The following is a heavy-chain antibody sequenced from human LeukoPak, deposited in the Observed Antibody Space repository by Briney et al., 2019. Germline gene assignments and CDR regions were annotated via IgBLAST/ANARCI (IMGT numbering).Heavy chain of an antibody. CDR1: GFTFSSYG. V-gene: IGHV3-23*01. CDR2: ISGSGGST. J-gene: IGHJ6*03. Sequence: GGSLRLSCAASGFTFSSYGMSWVRQAPGKGLEWVSAISGSGGSTYYADSVKGRFTISRDNSKNTLYLQMNSLRAEDTAVYYCANGGRGSGYYYYMDVWGKGTTVTISS. D-gene: IGHD2-15*01. CDR3: ANGGRGSGYYYYMDV.